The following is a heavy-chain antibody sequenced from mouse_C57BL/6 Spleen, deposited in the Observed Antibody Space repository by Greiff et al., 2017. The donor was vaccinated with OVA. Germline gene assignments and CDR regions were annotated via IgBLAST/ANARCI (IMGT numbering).Heavy chain of an antibody. J-gene: IGHJ1*03. CDR2: ISDGGSYT. V-gene: IGHV5-4*03. CDR3: ARGNYYGSSYGYFDV. Sequence: EVMLVESGGGLVKPGGSLKLSCAASGFTFSSYAMSWVRQTPEKRLEWVATISDGGSYTYYPDNVKGRFTISRDNAKNNLYLQMSHLKSEDTAMYYCARGNYYGSSYGYFDVWGTGTTVTVSS. CDR1: GFTFSSYA. D-gene: IGHD1-1*01.